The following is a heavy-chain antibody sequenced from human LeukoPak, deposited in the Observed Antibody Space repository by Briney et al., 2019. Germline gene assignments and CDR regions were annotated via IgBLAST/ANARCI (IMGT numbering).Heavy chain of an antibody. CDR2: TNPNSGNT. D-gene: IGHD6-13*01. Sequence: ASVTVSCKASGYTFTSYDINWVRQATGQGLEWMGWTNPNSGNTGYAQKFQGRVTMTRNTSISTAYMELSSLRSEDTAVYYCARGVSSSWYDYWGQGTLVTVSS. J-gene: IGHJ4*02. V-gene: IGHV1-8*01. CDR3: ARGVSSSWYDY. CDR1: GYTFTSYD.